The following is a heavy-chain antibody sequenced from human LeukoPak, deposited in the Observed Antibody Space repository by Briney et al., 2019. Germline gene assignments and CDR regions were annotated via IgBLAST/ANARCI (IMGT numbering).Heavy chain of an antibody. Sequence: ASVTVSFMPAVGSFIYYALNSVRQTPGQGLEWMGGIIPILDTANYAQKFQGRVTITADESTSTAYMELSSLRSEDTAVYYCAKRPEYRGSYILFDYWGQGTLVTVSS. J-gene: IGHJ4*02. CDR2: IIPILDTA. CDR3: AKRPEYRGSYILFDY. CDR1: VGSFIYYA. V-gene: IGHV1-69*01. D-gene: IGHD1-26*01.